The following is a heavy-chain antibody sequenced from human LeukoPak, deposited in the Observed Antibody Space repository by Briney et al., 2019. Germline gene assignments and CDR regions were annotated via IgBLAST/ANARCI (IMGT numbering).Heavy chain of an antibody. CDR1: GGSISSSNW. J-gene: IGHJ5*02. D-gene: IGHD1-7*01. Sequence: SGTLSLTCAVSGGSISSSNWWSWVRQPPGKGLEWIGEINHSGSTNYNPSLKSRVTISVDTSKNQLSLKLSSVTAADTAVYYCARGRTWNYSWFDPWGQGTLVTVSS. V-gene: IGHV4-4*02. CDR3: ARGRTWNYSWFDP. CDR2: INHSGST.